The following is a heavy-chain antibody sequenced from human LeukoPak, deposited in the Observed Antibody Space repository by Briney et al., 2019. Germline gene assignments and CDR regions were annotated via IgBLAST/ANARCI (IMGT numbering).Heavy chain of an antibody. CDR1: GGSISSYY. Sequence: SETLSLTCTVSGGSISSYYWSWIRQPPGKGLEWIGYIYYSGSTNYNPSLKSRVTISVDTSKNQFSLKLSSMTVADTAVYYCARRHIAAALDYWGQGTLVTVSS. CDR3: ARRHIAAALDY. CDR2: IYYSGST. D-gene: IGHD6-13*01. J-gene: IGHJ4*02. V-gene: IGHV4-59*08.